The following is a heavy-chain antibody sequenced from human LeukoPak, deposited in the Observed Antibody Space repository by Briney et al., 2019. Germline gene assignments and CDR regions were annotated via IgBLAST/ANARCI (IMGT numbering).Heavy chain of an antibody. CDR3: AGGDYGDYVFDY. V-gene: IGHV4-34*01. CDR1: GGSFGGYY. CDR2: INHSGST. Sequence: SETLSLTCAVYGGSFGGYYWSWIRQPPGKGLEWIGEINHSGSTNYNPSLKSRVTISVDTSKNQFSLKLSSVTAADTAVYYCAGGDYGDYVFDYWGQGTLVTVSS. J-gene: IGHJ4*02. D-gene: IGHD4-17*01.